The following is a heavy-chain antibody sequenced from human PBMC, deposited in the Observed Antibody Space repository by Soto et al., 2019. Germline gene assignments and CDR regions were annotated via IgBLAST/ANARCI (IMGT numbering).Heavy chain of an antibody. CDR2: LNPKSGGT. J-gene: IGHJ6*02. Sequence: ASVKVSCKTSGYTFSDYYMHWVREAPGQGLEWMGWLNPKSGGTTYAQKFQGRLTLSRDTSINTAYMELSRLSIDDTALYYCARERYQVLSDGMDVWGQGTTVTVSS. V-gene: IGHV1-2*02. CDR1: GYTFSDYY. D-gene: IGHD2-2*01. CDR3: ARERYQVLSDGMDV.